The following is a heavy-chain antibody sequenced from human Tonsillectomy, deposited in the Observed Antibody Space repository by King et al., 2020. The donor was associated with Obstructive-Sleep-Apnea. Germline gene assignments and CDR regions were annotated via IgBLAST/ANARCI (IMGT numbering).Heavy chain of an antibody. CDR2: IDPSDSYT. J-gene: IGHJ6*02. D-gene: IGHD2-2*01. V-gene: IGHV5-10-1*01. CDR3: ARLISYCRSSSCYSGMDV. CDR1: GYSFTSYW. Sequence: VQLVESGAEVKKPGESLRISCKGSGYSFTSYWISWVRQMPGKGLEWMGRIDPSDSYTNYSPSFHGHVTISTDKSISTAYLQWSSLKASDTAMYYCARLISYCRSSSCYSGMDVWGQGTTVTVSS.